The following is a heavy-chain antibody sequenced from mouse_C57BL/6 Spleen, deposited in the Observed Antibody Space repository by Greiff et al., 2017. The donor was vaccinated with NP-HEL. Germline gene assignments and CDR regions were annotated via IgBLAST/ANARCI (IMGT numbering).Heavy chain of an antibody. CDR2: IYPGSGST. D-gene: IGHD1-1*01. CDR1: GYTFTSYW. CDR3: ARGRVDYGSSSFDY. J-gene: IGHJ2*01. Sequence: VQLQQSGAELVKPGASVKMSCKASGYTFTSYWITWVKQRPGQGLEWIGDIYPGSGSTNYNEKFKSKATLTVDTSSSTAYMQLSSLTSEDSAVYYCARGRVDYGSSSFDYWGQGTTLTVSS. V-gene: IGHV1-55*01.